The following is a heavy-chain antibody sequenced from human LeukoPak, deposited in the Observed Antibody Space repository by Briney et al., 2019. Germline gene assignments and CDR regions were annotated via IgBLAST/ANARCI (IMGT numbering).Heavy chain of an antibody. V-gene: IGHV1-69*05. J-gene: IGHJ6*03. CDR2: IIPIFGTA. Sequence: SVKVSCKASGGTFSSYAISWVRQAPGQGPEWMGGIIPIFGTANYAQKFQGRVTITTDESTSTAYMELSSLRSEDTAVYYCARDRYDSSGYYYYYYYMDVWGKGTTVTVSS. CDR3: ARDRYDSSGYYYYYYYMDV. CDR1: GGTFSSYA. D-gene: IGHD3-22*01.